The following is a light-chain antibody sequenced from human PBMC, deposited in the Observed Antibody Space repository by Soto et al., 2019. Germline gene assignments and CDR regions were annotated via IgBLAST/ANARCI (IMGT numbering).Light chain of an antibody. CDR1: HSISDS. V-gene: IGKV1-5*01. CDR2: DVS. CDR3: QQYHGFSRT. J-gene: IGKJ1*01. Sequence: DIQMTQSPSTLSASVGDRVTITCRASHSISDSLAWYQQKPGKAPDLLISDVSKLERGVASRFSGSGSGTEFTLNISSMQPDDLATYYCQQYHGFSRTFGQGTKVDIK.